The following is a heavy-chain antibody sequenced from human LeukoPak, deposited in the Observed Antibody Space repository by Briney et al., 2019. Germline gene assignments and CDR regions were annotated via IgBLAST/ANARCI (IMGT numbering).Heavy chain of an antibody. J-gene: IGHJ6*02. CDR2: IYYSGST. Sequence: SETLSLTCTVSGGSISSSSYYWGWIRQPPGKGLGWIGSIYYSGSTYYNPSLKSRVTISVDTSKNQFSLKLSSVTAADTAVYYCAREVEGMDVWGQGTTVTVSS. CDR1: GGSISSSSYY. CDR3: AREVEGMDV. V-gene: IGHV4-39*02.